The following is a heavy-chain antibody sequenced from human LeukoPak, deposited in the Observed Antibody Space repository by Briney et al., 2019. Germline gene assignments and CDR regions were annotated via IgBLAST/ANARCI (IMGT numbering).Heavy chain of an antibody. CDR1: DDSIGDYY. V-gene: IGHV4-59*01. CDR3: TRGAGWLIDY. J-gene: IGHJ4*02. D-gene: IGHD3-16*01. CDR2: IHNSGTS. Sequence: SETLSLTFTVSDDSIGDYYRGWIRQPPGKGLEWIGYIHNSGTSTYNLSLKSRVTISADTSKNQFSLKLNSMTTADTAVYYCTRGAGWLIDYWGQGILVTVSS.